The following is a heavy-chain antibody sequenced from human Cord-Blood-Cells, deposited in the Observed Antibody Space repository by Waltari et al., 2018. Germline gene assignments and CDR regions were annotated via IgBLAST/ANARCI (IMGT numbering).Heavy chain of an antibody. V-gene: IGHV3-21*01. CDR2: ISSSSSYI. D-gene: IGHD6-13*01. CDR3: AREYSSSWYYYYYYMDV. CDR1: GFTFSSYS. J-gene: IGHJ6*03. Sequence: EVQLVESGGGLVKPGGSLRLSCAASGFTFSSYSMNWVRQAPGKGLEWVSFISSSSSYIYYADSVKGRFTISRDNAKNSLYLQMNSLRAEDTAVYYCAREYSSSWYYYYYYMDVWGKGTTVTVSS.